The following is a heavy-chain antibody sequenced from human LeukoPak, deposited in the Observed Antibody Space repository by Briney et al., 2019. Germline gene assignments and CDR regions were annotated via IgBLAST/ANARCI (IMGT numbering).Heavy chain of an antibody. CDR1: GYSISNGYY. D-gene: IGHD6-13*01. CDR3: ARRAAAGNWFDP. Sequence: PSETLSLTCTDSGYSISNGYYWAWIRQPPGKGLEWIGSMYHSGTTYCNPSLKSRLTISVDTSKNQVSLKLNSVTAADTAVYYCARRAAAGNWFDPWGQGTLVTVSS. J-gene: IGHJ5*02. V-gene: IGHV4-38-2*02. CDR2: MYHSGTT.